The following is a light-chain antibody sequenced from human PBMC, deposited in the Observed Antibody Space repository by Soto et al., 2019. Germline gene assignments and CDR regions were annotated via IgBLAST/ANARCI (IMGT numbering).Light chain of an antibody. Sequence: LTQPRSVSGSPGQSVTISCTGTSSDVGGYNYVSWYQQHPGKAPKLMIYDVSKRPSGVPDRFSGSKSGNTASLTISGLQAEDEADYYCCSYAGSYSVVFGGGTKLTVL. J-gene: IGLJ2*01. V-gene: IGLV2-11*01. CDR2: DVS. CDR1: SSDVGGYNY. CDR3: CSYAGSYSVV.